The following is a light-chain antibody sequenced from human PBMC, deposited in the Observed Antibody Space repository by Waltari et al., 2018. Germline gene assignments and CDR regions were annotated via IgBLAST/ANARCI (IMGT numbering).Light chain of an antibody. CDR1: SGPVTRGHF. Sequence: QAVVTQEPSLTVSPGGTVTLTCGSSSGPVTRGHFPYWFQQKPGQAPMTLISEPSNRLSWTPARFSGSLLGGKAALTLSDAQPDDDADYYCLLSYHDAVIFGGGTKLTVL. J-gene: IGLJ2*01. CDR3: LLSYHDAVI. V-gene: IGLV7-46*01. CDR2: EPS.